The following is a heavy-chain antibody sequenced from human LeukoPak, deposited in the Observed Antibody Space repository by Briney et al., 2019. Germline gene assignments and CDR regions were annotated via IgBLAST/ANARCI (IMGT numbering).Heavy chain of an antibody. Sequence: GGSLRLSCAASGFTFSSYAMSWVRQAPGKGLEWVSAISGSGGSTYYADSVKGRFTISRDNSKNTLYLQMNSLRAEDTAVYYCGREDFWSGYLNLDYWGQGTLVTVSS. CDR2: ISGSGGST. CDR1: GFTFSSYA. J-gene: IGHJ4*02. CDR3: GREDFWSGYLNLDY. D-gene: IGHD3-3*01. V-gene: IGHV3-23*01.